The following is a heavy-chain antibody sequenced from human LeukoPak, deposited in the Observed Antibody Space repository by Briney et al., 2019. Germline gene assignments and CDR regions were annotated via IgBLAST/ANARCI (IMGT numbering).Heavy chain of an antibody. V-gene: IGHV1-46*01. CDR3: ARSRTEYGGIPPAPYYYYGMDV. CDR1: GYTFTSYY. CDR2: INPSGGST. D-gene: IGHD4-23*01. Sequence: ASVKVSCKASGYTFTSYYMHWVRQAPSQGLEWMGIINPSGGSTNYAQKLQGRVTMTTDTSTSTAYMELRSLRSDDTAVYYCARSRTEYGGIPPAPYYYYGMDVWGQGTTVTVSS. J-gene: IGHJ6*02.